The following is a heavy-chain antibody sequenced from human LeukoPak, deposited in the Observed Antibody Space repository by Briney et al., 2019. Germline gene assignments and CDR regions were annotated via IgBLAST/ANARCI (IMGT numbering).Heavy chain of an antibody. Sequence: PGGSLRLSCAASGFTFSSYAMSRVRQAPGKGLEWVSAISGSGGSTYYADSVKGRFTISRDNSKNTLYLQMNSLRAEDTAVYYCAKDPVLRFLEWFNWFDPWGQGTLVTVSS. CDR2: ISGSGGST. CDR1: GFTFSSYA. J-gene: IGHJ5*02. V-gene: IGHV3-23*01. D-gene: IGHD3-3*01. CDR3: AKDPVLRFLEWFNWFDP.